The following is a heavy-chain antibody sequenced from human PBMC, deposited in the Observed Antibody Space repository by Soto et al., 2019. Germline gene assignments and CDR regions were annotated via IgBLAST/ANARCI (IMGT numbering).Heavy chain of an antibody. J-gene: IGHJ1*01. D-gene: IGHD3-22*01. Sequence: QVQLQESGPGLVKPSETLSLTCTVSGGSISSYYWSWIRQPPGKGLEWIGYIYYSGSTNYNPSLKSRVTISVDTSKNQFSLKLSSVTAADTAVYYCARVHYERGAEYFQHWGQGTLVTVSS. CDR2: IYYSGST. CDR3: ARVHYERGAEYFQH. V-gene: IGHV4-59*01. CDR1: GGSISSYY.